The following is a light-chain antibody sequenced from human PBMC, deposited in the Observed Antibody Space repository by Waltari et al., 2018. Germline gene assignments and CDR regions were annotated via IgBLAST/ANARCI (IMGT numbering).Light chain of an antibody. Sequence: DIVMTQSPDFLAVSPGARATVHCKSSQSVLDTPNNKNYLAWYQQKSGQPPKLLIHGATTRESGVPDRFSGSGSGTDFTLTISSLQAEDVAVYYCQQYYSGPLTFGGGTKVEIK. CDR2: GAT. CDR1: QSVLDTPNNKNY. V-gene: IGKV4-1*01. CDR3: QQYYSGPLT. J-gene: IGKJ4*01.